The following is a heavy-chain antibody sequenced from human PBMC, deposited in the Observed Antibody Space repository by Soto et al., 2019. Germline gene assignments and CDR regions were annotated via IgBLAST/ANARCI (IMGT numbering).Heavy chain of an antibody. Sequence: SETLSLTCTVSGGSISSGGYYWSWIRQHPGKGLEWIGYIYYSGSTYYNPSLKSRVTISVDTSKNQFSLKLSSVTAADTAVYYCARGGNGYDAGVMAFDIWGQGTMVTVSS. D-gene: IGHD5-12*01. J-gene: IGHJ3*02. CDR2: IYYSGST. CDR1: GGSISSGGYY. V-gene: IGHV4-31*03. CDR3: ARGGNGYDAGVMAFDI.